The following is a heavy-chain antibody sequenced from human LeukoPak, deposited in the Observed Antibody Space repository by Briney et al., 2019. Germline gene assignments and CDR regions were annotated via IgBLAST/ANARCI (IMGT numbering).Heavy chain of an antibody. V-gene: IGHV4-4*07. Sequence: SETLSLTCTVSGGSISSYYWSWIRQPAGKGLEWIGRIYTSGSTNYNPSLKSRVTMSVDTSKNQFSLKLSSVTAADTAVYYCARERVDYSSSSAGYYYYMDVWGKGTTVTVSS. CDR2: IYTSGST. D-gene: IGHD6-6*01. CDR1: GGSISSYY. J-gene: IGHJ6*03. CDR3: ARERVDYSSSSAGYYYYMDV.